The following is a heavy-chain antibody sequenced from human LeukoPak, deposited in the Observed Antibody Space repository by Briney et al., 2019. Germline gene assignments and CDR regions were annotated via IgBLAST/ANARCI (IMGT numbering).Heavy chain of an antibody. J-gene: IGHJ6*04. CDR1: GYSSTSYW. CDR3: AKGYCSGGSCRRYYGMDV. V-gene: IGHV5-51*01. CDR2: IYPGDSDT. Sequence: GESLKISWKGSGYSSTSYWIGWVRQMPGKGLEWMGIIYPGDSDTRYSPSFQGQVTISADKSISTAYLQWSRLKGSDTAMYYCAKGYCSGGSCRRYYGMDVWGKGTTVTVSS. D-gene: IGHD2-15*01.